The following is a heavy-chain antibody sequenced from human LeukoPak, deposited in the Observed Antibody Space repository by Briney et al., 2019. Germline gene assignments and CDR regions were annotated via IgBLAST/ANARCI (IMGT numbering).Heavy chain of an antibody. Sequence: GGSLRLPCAASGFTFSRFAMSWVRQAPGKGLEWVSTICGSSDNTYNADSVRGRFTISRDNSKNTLYLQMNSLRDEDTAIYYCAKGFRSDGTCYSSVDYWGQGTLVTVSS. CDR3: AKGFRSDGTCYSSVDY. J-gene: IGHJ4*02. CDR1: GFTFSRFA. V-gene: IGHV3-23*01. CDR2: ICGSSDNT. D-gene: IGHD2-15*01.